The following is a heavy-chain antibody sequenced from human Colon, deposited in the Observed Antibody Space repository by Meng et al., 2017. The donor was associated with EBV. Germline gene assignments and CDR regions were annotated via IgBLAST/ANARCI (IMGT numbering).Heavy chain of an antibody. V-gene: IGHV4-39*07. CDR2: IYYSGNT. D-gene: IGHD3-10*01. CDR1: GGSGTNGSYY. CDR3: ATTKYDSGSYNWFDP. J-gene: IGHJ5*02. Sequence: QLQLQESGPGLVKPSETLSLTCTAAGGSGTNGSYYWGWIRQPPGKGLEWIGNIYYSGNTYYNPSLKSRVTISVDTSKNQFSLKLSSVTAADTALYYCATTKYDSGSYNWFDPWGQGTLVTVSS.